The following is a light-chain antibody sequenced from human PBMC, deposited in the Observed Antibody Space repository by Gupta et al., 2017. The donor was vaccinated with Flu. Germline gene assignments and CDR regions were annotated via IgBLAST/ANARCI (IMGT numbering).Light chain of an antibody. CDR2: SAS. CDR3: QQGSRSPHT. V-gene: IGKV3-20*01. CDR1: ESVESKN. J-gene: IGKJ2*01. Sequence: TLHLSPGERDTISCWAGESVESKNVSWYQQKPGQAPSRLMLSASSRAAGIPDRLSGSGSGTDFTLTISRLEPEDFAVYYCQQGSRSPHTFGQGTKLEIK.